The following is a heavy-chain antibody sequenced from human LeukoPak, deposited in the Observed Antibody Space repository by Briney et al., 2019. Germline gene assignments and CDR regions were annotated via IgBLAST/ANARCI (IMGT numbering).Heavy chain of an antibody. D-gene: IGHD3-9*01. Sequence: SETLSLTCTVSGGSIRSYYWSWIRQPPGKGLEWIGYIFYSGSTNYNPSLKSRVSISVDTSKNQFSLKLSSVTAADTAVYYCARAVSVDWLLSFFDYWGQGTLVTVSS. CDR1: GGSIRSYY. V-gene: IGHV4-59*01. CDR2: IFYSGST. CDR3: ARAVSVDWLLSFFDY. J-gene: IGHJ4*02.